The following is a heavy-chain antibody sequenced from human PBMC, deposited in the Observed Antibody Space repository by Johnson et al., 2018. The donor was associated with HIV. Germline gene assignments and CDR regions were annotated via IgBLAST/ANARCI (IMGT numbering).Heavy chain of an antibody. V-gene: IGHV3-66*02. CDR3: ARDLRDAYNPPPGAFDI. D-gene: IGHD5-24*01. J-gene: IGHJ3*02. CDR2: TYSGGST. CDR1: GFSVSSNY. Sequence: VQLVESGGGLVQPGGSLRLSCAASGFSVSSNYMSWVRQSPGKGLEWVSVTYSGGSTYYAVSGKGRFTIPRDNSQNTLYLQMNSLRPEDTAVYYCARDLRDAYNPPPGAFDIWGQGTMVTVSS.